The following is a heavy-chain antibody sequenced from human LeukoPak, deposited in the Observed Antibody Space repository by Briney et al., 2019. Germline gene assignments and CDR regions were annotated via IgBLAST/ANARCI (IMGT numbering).Heavy chain of an antibody. V-gene: IGHV4-34*01. CDR3: ARHSGSYDDYFDY. CDR1: GGSISSYY. CDR2: INHSGST. Sequence: SETLSLTCTVSGGSISSYYWSWIRQPPGKGLEWIGEINHSGSTNYNPSLKSRVTISVDTSKNQFSLKLSSVTAADTAVYYCARHSGSYDDYFDYWGQGTLVTFSS. D-gene: IGHD1-26*01. J-gene: IGHJ4*02.